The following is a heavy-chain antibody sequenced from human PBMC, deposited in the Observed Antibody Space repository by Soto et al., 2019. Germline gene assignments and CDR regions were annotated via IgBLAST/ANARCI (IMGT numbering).Heavy chain of an antibody. J-gene: IGHJ3*02. CDR2: IYYSGST. Sequence: SETLSLTCTVSGGSISSYYWSWIRQPPGRGLEWIGYIYYSGSTNYNPSLKSRVTISVDTSKNQFSLKLSSVTAADTAVYYCARDPYGDYAFDIWGQGTMVTVSS. V-gene: IGHV4-59*01. D-gene: IGHD4-17*01. CDR3: ARDPYGDYAFDI. CDR1: GGSISSYY.